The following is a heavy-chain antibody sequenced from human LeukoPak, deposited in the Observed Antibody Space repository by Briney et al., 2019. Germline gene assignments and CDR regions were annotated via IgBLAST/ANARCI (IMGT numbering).Heavy chain of an antibody. CDR1: GYALSELS. Sequence: AAVKVSCKVSGYALSELSMHWVRQAPGKGPEWMGGFDPKSGETVYAQKFQGRVTMTEDTSTHTAYMGVSSLRFEDTAVYFCATDITTYDNIWGSYRPVDYFLYWGQGTLVSVSS. CDR2: FDPKSGET. CDR3: ATDITTYDNIWGSYRPVDYFLY. J-gene: IGHJ4*02. V-gene: IGHV1-24*01. D-gene: IGHD3-16*02.